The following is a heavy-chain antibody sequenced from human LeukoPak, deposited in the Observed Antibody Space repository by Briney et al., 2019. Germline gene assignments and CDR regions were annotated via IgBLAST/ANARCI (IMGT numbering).Heavy chain of an antibody. D-gene: IGHD3-22*01. CDR2: ISSSSSTI. CDR1: GFTFSSYS. CDR3: ARGSGYDHDAFDI. Sequence: PRGSLRLSCAASGFTFSSYSMNWVRQAPGKGLEWVSYISSSSSTIYYADSVKGRFTISRDNAKNSLYLQMNSLRAEDTAVYYCARGSGYDHDAFDIWGQGTMVTVSS. J-gene: IGHJ3*02. V-gene: IGHV3-48*04.